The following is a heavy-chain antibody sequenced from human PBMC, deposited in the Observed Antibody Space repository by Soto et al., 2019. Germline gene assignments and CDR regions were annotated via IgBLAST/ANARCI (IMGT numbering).Heavy chain of an antibody. CDR2: IIPIFGTA. V-gene: IGHV1-69*01. Sequence: QVQLVQSGAEVKKPGSSVKVSCKASGGTFSSYAISWVRQAPGHGLEWMGGIIPIFGTANYAQKFQGRVTITADESTRTACMGLSSLRSEDTAVYDCAARPDWDTAMVTAYYFAYGGQGTLVTVSS. CDR1: GGTFSSYA. D-gene: IGHD5-18*01. CDR3: AARPDWDTAMVTAYYFAY. J-gene: IGHJ4*02.